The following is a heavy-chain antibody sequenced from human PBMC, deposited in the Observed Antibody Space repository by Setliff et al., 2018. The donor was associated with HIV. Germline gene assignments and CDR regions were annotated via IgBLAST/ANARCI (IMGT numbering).Heavy chain of an antibody. V-gene: IGHV4-59*04. CDR1: GGSISSHY. Sequence: SETLSLTCTVSGGSISSHYWNWIRQPPGKRLEWLGSVYQSGSTSYNPSLSSRLTISVDTSKKQVSLRLSSVTAADTGVYYCARHRDPPGTSWIFYYYYMDLWGGGTTVTVSS. CDR2: VYQSGST. D-gene: IGHD2-2*01. J-gene: IGHJ6*03. CDR3: ARHRDPPGTSWIFYYYYMDL.